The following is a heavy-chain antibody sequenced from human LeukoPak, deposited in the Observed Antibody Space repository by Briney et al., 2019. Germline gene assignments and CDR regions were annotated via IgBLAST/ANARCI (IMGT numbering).Heavy chain of an antibody. J-gene: IGHJ5*02. D-gene: IGHD3-10*01. CDR1: GGSVSSGSYY. Sequence: SETLSLTCTVSGGSVSSGSYYWSWIRQPPGQGLEWIGYIYYSGSTYYNPSLKSRVTISVDTSKNQFSLKLSSVTAADTAVYYCARDSGGFDPWGQGTLVTVSS. CDR2: IYYSGST. V-gene: IGHV4-61*01. CDR3: ARDSGGFDP.